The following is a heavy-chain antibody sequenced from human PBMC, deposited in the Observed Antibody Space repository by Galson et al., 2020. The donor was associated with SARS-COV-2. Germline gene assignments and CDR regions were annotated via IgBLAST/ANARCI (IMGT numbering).Heavy chain of an antibody. V-gene: IGHV1-46*01. CDR3: ARDAYESYYYDGSAYYPGGD. CDR2: INPNGGST. J-gene: IGHJ1*01. Sequence: GESLKISCKASGYTFTNYHIYWVRQAPGQGLEWMGIINPNGGSTTYAQKFQGRVTMTRDTPTSTVYMELSSLRSEDTAVYYCARDAYESYYYDGSAYYPGGDWGEGTLVTVSS. D-gene: IGHD3-22*01. CDR1: GYTFTNYH.